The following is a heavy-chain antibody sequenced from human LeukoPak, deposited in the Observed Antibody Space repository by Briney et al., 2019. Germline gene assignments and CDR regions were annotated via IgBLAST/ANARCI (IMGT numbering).Heavy chain of an antibody. D-gene: IGHD2-2*01. J-gene: IGHJ3*02. Sequence: GGSLRLSCAASGFTFSSSAMSWVRQAPGKGLEWVSAISGSGSSTHYADSVKGRFTISRDNSKNTLYLQMNSLRADDTAVYYSAKGKMYLDAFDIWGQGTMVTVSS. CDR3: AKGKMYLDAFDI. V-gene: IGHV3-23*01. CDR2: ISGSGSST. CDR1: GFTFSSSA.